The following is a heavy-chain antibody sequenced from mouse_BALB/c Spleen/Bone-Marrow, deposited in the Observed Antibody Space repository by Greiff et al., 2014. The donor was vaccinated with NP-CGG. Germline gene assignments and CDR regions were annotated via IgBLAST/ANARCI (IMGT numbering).Heavy chain of an antibody. V-gene: IGHV1-9*01. CDR2: ILPGSGST. J-gene: IGHJ3*01. Sequence: QGQLKESGAELMKPGASGKISCQATGYTFSSYWVEGVKQRPGHGLEWIGEILPGSGSTNYNEKFKGKATFTADTSSNTAYMQLSSLTSEDSAVYYCARRGYDGAYWGQGTLVTVSA. CDR3: ARRGYDGAY. CDR1: GYTFSSYW. D-gene: IGHD2-14*01.